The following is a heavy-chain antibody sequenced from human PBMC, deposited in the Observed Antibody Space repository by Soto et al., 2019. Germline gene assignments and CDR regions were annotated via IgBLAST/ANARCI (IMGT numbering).Heavy chain of an antibody. CDR2: INAGNGNT. CDR1: GYTFTSYD. J-gene: IGHJ4*02. CDR3: AALDTAMVKTAGY. V-gene: IGHV1-3*01. D-gene: IGHD5-18*01. Sequence: ASVKVSCKASGYTFTSYDMHWVRQAPGQRLEWMGWINAGNGNTKYSQKFQGRVTITRDTSASTAYMELNSLRAEDTAVYYCAALDTAMVKTAGYWGQGTLVTVSS.